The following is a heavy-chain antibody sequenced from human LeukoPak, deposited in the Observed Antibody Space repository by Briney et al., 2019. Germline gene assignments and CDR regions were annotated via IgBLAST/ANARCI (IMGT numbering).Heavy chain of an antibody. CDR3: ARGPYDYVWGSFDY. CDR2: IYHSGST. J-gene: IGHJ4*02. Sequence: SETLSLTCTVSGYSISSGYYWGWIRQPPGKGLEWIGSIYHSGSTYYNPSLKSRVTISVDTSQNQFSLKLSSVTAADTAVYYCARGPYDYVWGSFDYWGQGTLVTVSS. CDR1: GYSISSGYY. D-gene: IGHD3-16*01. V-gene: IGHV4-38-2*02.